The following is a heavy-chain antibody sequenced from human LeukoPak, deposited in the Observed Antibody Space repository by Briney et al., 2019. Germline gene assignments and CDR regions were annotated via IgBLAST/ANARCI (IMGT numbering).Heavy chain of an antibody. V-gene: IGHV3-30*02. Sequence: GGSLRPSCGASGFTFSSYGMHWVRQAPGKGLEWVAFIRYDGSNKYYADSVKGRFTISRDNSKNTLYLQMNSLRAEDTAVYYCARFTRRGAPSNIDYWGQGTLVTVSS. D-gene: IGHD3-10*01. J-gene: IGHJ4*02. CDR3: ARFTRRGAPSNIDY. CDR1: GFTFSSYG. CDR2: IRYDGSNK.